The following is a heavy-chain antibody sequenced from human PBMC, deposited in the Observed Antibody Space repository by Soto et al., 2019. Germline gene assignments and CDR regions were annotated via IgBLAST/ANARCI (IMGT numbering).Heavy chain of an antibody. CDR3: AKVQPTDRFCNNGVCPGEAMDV. CDR2: LSGSGGRT. V-gene: IGHV3-23*01. D-gene: IGHD2-8*01. Sequence: GGSLRLSGEASGFTFRSYAMTWVRQAPGKGLEWISVLSGSGGRTYYADSVKGRFTISRDNSKKTLYLQMNSLTAEDTAVYYCAKVQPTDRFCNNGVCPGEAMDVWGQGTTVTVSS. CDR1: GFTFRSYA. J-gene: IGHJ6*02.